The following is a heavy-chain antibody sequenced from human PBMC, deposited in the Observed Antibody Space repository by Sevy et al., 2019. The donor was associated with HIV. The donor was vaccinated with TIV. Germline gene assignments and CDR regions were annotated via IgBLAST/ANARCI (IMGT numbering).Heavy chain of an antibody. D-gene: IGHD1-26*01. J-gene: IGHJ3*02. CDR2: ISAGGGSP. V-gene: IGHV3-23*01. Sequence: GGSLRLSCAASGFTFSSYAMSWVRQAPGKGLEWVSGISAGGGSPYYADSVKGRFAISRDNSKNTLYLQMNSLGADDTAVYYCAKDRVWELGDAFDIWGQGTMVTVS. CDR1: GFTFSSYA. CDR3: AKDRVWELGDAFDI.